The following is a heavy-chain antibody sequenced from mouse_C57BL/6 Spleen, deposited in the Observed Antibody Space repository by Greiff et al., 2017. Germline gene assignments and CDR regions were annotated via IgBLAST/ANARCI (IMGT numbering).Heavy chain of an antibody. Sequence: EVKLQQSGPELVKPGASVKISCKASGYTFTDYYMNWVKQSHGKSLEWIGDINPNNGGTSYNQKFKGKATLTVDKSSSTAYMELRSLTSEDSAVYYCARWLLPYWYFDVWGTGTTVTVSS. CDR3: ARWLLPYWYFDV. CDR1: GYTFTDYY. J-gene: IGHJ1*03. D-gene: IGHD2-3*01. V-gene: IGHV1-26*01. CDR2: INPNNGGT.